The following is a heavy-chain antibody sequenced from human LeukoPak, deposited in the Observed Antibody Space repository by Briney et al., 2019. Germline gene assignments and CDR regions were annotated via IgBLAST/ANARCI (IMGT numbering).Heavy chain of an antibody. J-gene: IGHJ4*02. V-gene: IGHV3-30*18. D-gene: IGHD3-10*01. CDR1: GFTFSSYG. CDR3: AKTPRFEWFGELSY. CDR2: ISYDGSNK. Sequence: GGSLRLSCAASGFTFSSYGMHWVRQAPGKGLEWVAVISYDGSNKYYADSVKGRFTISRDNSKNTLYLQMNSLRAEDTAVYYCAKTPRFEWFGELSYWGQGTLVTVSS.